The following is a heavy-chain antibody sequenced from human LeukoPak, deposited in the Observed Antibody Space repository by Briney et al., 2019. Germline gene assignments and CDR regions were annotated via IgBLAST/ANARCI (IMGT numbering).Heavy chain of an antibody. CDR3: ARDLGTRKSIAFAD. Sequence: GGSLRLSCAASGFTFSSYWMHWVRHAPGKGLVWVSRINSDGSSTSYADSVKGRFTISRDNGENSLHLQMNSLRAEDAAVYYCARDLGTRKSIAFADWGQGTLVTVSS. CDR2: INSDGSST. CDR1: GFTFSSYW. D-gene: IGHD6-6*01. V-gene: IGHV3-74*01. J-gene: IGHJ4*02.